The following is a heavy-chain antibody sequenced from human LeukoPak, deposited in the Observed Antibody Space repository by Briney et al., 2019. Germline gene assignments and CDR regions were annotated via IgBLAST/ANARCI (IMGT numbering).Heavy chain of an antibody. CDR2: INSDGSST. CDR1: GFTFICFW. CDR3: ARGGLADY. J-gene: IGHJ4*02. V-gene: IGHV3-74*01. Sequence: GGSLRLSCAASGFTFICFWMHWIRQAPGKGLVWVSRINSDGSSTNYADSVKGRFTISRDNAKNTLYLQMNSLRAEDTAVYYCARGGLADYWGQGTLVTVSS.